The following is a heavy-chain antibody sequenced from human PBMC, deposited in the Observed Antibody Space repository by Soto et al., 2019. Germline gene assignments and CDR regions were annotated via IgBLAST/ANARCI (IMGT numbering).Heavy chain of an antibody. CDR2: ISGGGDVT. CDR3: SRDPRLVDY. V-gene: IGHV3-11*01. CDR1: GFIFSDYY. J-gene: IGHJ4*02. Sequence: PGGSLRLSCAAPGFIFSDYYMTWIRQAPGKGPEWISYISGGGDVTAYAHSVKGRFTISRDNTKRSLYLQMNSLTVEDMAVYYCSRDPRLVDYWGQGTLVTVAS. D-gene: IGHD1-26*01.